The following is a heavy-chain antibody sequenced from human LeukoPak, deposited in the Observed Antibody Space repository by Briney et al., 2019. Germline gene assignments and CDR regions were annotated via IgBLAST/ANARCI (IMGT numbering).Heavy chain of an antibody. J-gene: IGHJ4*02. V-gene: IGHV4-38-2*02. D-gene: IGHD2-8*01. CDR3: ARVLHAPYLIDS. CDR2: VFRLQTVRT. CDR1: DSSITSTYY. Sequence: PSETLSLTCTVSDSSITSTYYWAWSRQPPGKGLEWIATVFRLQTVRTFYNPSLESRVTMSLDPSQNQFSLNLTSVTAADTALYFCARVLHAPYLIDSWGQGTLVTVSS.